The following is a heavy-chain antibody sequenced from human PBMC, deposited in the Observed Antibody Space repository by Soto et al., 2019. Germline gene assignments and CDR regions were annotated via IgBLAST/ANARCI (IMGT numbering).Heavy chain of an antibody. CDR3: ARDVGSIYDSSGYYYFDY. J-gene: IGHJ4*02. CDR1: GGTFSSYA. D-gene: IGHD3-22*01. CDR2: IIPIFGTA. Sequence: AASVKVSCKASGGTFSSYAISWVRQAPGQGLEWMGGIIPIFGTANYAQKFQGRVTITADESTSTAYMELSSLRSEDTAVYYCARDVGSIYDSSGYYYFDYWGQGTLVTVSS. V-gene: IGHV1-69*13.